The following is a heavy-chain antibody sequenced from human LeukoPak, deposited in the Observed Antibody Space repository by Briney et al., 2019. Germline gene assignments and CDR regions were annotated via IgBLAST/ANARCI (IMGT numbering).Heavy chain of an antibody. CDR1: GGSFSGYY. V-gene: IGHV4-34*01. CDR3: ARGLVGATTDY. D-gene: IGHD1-26*01. Sequence: SETLSLTCAVYGGSFSGYYWSWIRQPPGKGLEWIGEINHSGSTNYNPSLKSRVTISVDTSKNQFSLKLGSVTAADTAVYYCARGLVGATTDYWGQGTLVTVSS. CDR2: INHSGST. J-gene: IGHJ4*02.